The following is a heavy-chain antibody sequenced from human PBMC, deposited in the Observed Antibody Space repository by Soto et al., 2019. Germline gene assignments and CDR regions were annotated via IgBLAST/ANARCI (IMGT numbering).Heavy chain of an antibody. V-gene: IGHV4-34*01. CDR3: ARVYGSGREEIDY. D-gene: IGHD3-10*01. CDR1: GGSFSGYY. Sequence: QSQTLSLTCAVYGGSFSGYYWSWIRQPPGKGLEWIGEINHSGSTNYNPSLKSRVTISVDTSKNQFSLKLSSVTAADTAVYYCARVYGSGREEIDYWGQGTLVTVSS. CDR2: INHSGST. J-gene: IGHJ4*02.